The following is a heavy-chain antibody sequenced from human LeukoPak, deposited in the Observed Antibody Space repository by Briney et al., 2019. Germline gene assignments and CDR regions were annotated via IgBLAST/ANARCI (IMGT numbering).Heavy chain of an antibody. V-gene: IGHV3-53*01. CDR1: GFTFSSYG. Sequence: GGSLRLSCVASGFTFSSYGMSWVRQAPGKGLEWVSVIYSGGSTYYADSVKGRFTISRDNSKNTLYLQMNSLRAEDTAVYYCARVGRRNSSSWYRGYWFDPWGQGTLVTVSS. CDR2: IYSGGST. CDR3: ARVGRRNSSSWYRGYWFDP. D-gene: IGHD6-13*01. J-gene: IGHJ5*02.